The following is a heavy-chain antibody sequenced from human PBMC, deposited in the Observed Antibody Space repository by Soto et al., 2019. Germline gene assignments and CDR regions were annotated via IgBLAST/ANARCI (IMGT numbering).Heavy chain of an antibody. V-gene: IGHV1-46*01. Sequence: ASVKVSCKASGYTFTSYYMHSVRQAPGQGLEWMGIINPSGGSTSYAQKFQGRVTMTRDTSTSTVYMELSSLRSEDTAVYYCARSRVTYYYDSSGYFDYWGQGTLVTVSS. J-gene: IGHJ4*02. CDR2: INPSGGST. D-gene: IGHD3-22*01. CDR1: GYTFTSYY. CDR3: ARSRVTYYYDSSGYFDY.